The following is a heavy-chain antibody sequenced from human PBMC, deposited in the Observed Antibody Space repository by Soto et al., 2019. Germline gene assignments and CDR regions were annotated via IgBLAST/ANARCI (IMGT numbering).Heavy chain of an antibody. CDR3: ARSYGSGSYYPSYYYYYMDV. Sequence: QVQLVQSGAEVKKPGASVKVSCKASGYTFTSYDINWVRQATGQGLEWMGWMNPNSGNTGYAQKFQGRVTMTRNTSISTADMELSSLRSEDTAVYYCARSYGSGSYYPSYYYYYMDVWGKGTTVTVSS. V-gene: IGHV1-8*01. CDR1: GYTFTSYD. CDR2: MNPNSGNT. J-gene: IGHJ6*03. D-gene: IGHD3-10*01.